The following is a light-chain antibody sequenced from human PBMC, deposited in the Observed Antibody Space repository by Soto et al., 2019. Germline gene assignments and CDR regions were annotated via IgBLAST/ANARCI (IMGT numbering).Light chain of an antibody. CDR1: QSLVHSNGFIY. Sequence: IVMPQSPLSLPVTPGEPASISCRSSQSLVHSNGFIYLDWYLQKPGQPPQLLIYDASKSHFGVPSRFSGSGSGTLFTLTITSLQSEDFAVYFCQQYNNWPLITFGQGTRLEIK. CDR3: QQYNNWPLIT. CDR2: DAS. V-gene: IGKV2-28*01. J-gene: IGKJ5*01.